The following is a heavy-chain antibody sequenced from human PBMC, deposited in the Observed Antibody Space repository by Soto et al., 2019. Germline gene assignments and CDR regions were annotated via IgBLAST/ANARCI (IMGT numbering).Heavy chain of an antibody. D-gene: IGHD3-3*01. CDR1: GFTFSSYA. CDR3: VKDRRITIFGVVIPGLDY. Sequence: GGSLRLSCSASGFTFSSYAMHWVRQAPGKGLEYVSAISSNGGSTYYADSVKGRFTISRDNSKNTLYLQMSSLRAEDTAVYYCVKDRRITIFGVVIPGLDYWGQGTLVTVSS. V-gene: IGHV3-64D*06. J-gene: IGHJ4*02. CDR2: ISSNGGST.